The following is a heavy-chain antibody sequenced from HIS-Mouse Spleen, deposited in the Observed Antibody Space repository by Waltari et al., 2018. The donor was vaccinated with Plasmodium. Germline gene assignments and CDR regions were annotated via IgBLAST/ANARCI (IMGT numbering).Heavy chain of an antibody. CDR1: GYTFTGYY. Sequence: QVQLVQSGAEVKKPGASVKVSCKASGYTFTGYYMHWVRRAPGQGLEWIGWINPNSGGTNEAQKFQGRVTMTRDTSISTAYMELSRLRSDDTAVYYCARVLGYKAAAGTFVEYFQHWGQGTLVTVSS. V-gene: IGHV1-2*02. D-gene: IGHD6-13*01. J-gene: IGHJ1*01. CDR2: INPNSGGT. CDR3: ARVLGYKAAAGTFVEYFQH.